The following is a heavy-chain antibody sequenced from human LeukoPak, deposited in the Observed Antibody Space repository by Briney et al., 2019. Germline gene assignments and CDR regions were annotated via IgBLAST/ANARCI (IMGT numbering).Heavy chain of an antibody. J-gene: IGHJ4*02. CDR1: GYTFTSQG. D-gene: IGHD5-18*01. CDR3: ARSLDEYASSGSDY. V-gene: IGHV1-18*01. Sequence: GASVKVSCKASGYTFTSQGINWVRQAPGQGLEWMGWISAYNGNTSYAQKLQGRATMTTDTSTSTAYMELRSLRSDDTAVFYCARSLDEYASSGSDYWGQGTLVTVSS. CDR2: ISAYNGNT.